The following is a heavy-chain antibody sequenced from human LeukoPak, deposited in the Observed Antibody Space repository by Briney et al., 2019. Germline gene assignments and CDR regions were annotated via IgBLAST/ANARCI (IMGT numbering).Heavy chain of an antibody. Sequence: EASVKVSCKASGYTFTSYGISWVRQAPGQGLEWMGWISAYNGNTNYAQKLQGRVTMTTDTSTSTAYMELRSLRSDDTAVYYCARDRRIGHYYGSGSYYGYWGQGTLVTVSS. CDR3: ARDRRIGHYYGSGSYYGY. D-gene: IGHD3-10*01. V-gene: IGHV1-18*01. J-gene: IGHJ4*02. CDR2: ISAYNGNT. CDR1: GYTFTSYG.